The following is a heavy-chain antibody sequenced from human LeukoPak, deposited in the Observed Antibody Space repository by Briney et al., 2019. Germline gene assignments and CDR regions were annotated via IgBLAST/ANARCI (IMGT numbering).Heavy chain of an antibody. CDR1: GFTFSSYA. V-gene: IGHV3-30-3*01. J-gene: IGHJ4*02. CDR3: ARDLDIVVVPADLFDY. CDR2: ISYDGSNK. D-gene: IGHD2-2*03. Sequence: PGGSLRLSCAASGFTFSSYAMHWVRQAPGKGLEWVAVISYDGSNKYYADSVKGRFTISRDNSKNTLYLQMNSLRAEDTAVYYCARDLDIVVVPADLFDYWGQGTLVTVSS.